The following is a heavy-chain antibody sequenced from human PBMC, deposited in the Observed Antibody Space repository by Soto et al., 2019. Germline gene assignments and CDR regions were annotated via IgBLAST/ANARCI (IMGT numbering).Heavy chain of an antibody. Sequence: GGSPRLSCAASGFTFSSYGMHWVRQAPGKGLEWVAVISYDGSNKYYADSVKGRFTISRDNSKNTLYLQMNSLRAEDTAVYYCAKDRSMVRGVIIPQPFDYWGQGTLVTVSS. CDR3: AKDRSMVRGVIIPQPFDY. D-gene: IGHD3-10*01. J-gene: IGHJ4*02. V-gene: IGHV3-30*18. CDR2: ISYDGSNK. CDR1: GFTFSSYG.